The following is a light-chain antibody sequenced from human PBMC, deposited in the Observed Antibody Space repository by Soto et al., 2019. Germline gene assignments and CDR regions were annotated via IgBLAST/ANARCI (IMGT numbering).Light chain of an antibody. CDR2: DVT. J-gene: IGLJ3*02. Sequence: QSALTQPRSVSGSPGQSVTISCTGTSSDVGGYNYVSWYQQYPDKAPKPMIYDVTKRPSGVPDRFSGSKSGNTASLTISGLQAEDEADYYCCSYAGSYTQVFGGGTKVTVL. V-gene: IGLV2-11*01. CDR1: SSDVGGYNY. CDR3: CSYAGSYTQV.